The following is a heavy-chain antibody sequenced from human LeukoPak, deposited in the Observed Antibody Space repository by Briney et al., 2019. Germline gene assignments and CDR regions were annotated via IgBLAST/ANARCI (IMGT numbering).Heavy chain of an antibody. J-gene: IGHJ3*02. V-gene: IGHV3-48*03. CDR2: ISSSGGSTT. D-gene: IGHD6-19*01. CDR1: GFTFSSYE. CDR3: AKVLAVAGNAFDI. Sequence: GGSLRLSCAASGFTFSSYEMNWVRQAPGKGLEWVSFISSSGGSTTYYADSVKGRFTISRDNAKKSLYPQMNSLRAEDTAVYYCAKVLAVAGNAFDIWGQGTMVTVSS.